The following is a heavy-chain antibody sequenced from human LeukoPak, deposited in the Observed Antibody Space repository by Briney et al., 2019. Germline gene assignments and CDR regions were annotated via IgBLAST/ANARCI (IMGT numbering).Heavy chain of an antibody. CDR2: ISYDGSNK. Sequence: GRSLRLSCAASGFTFSSYAMHWVRQAPGKGLEWVAVISYDGSNKYYADSVKGRFTISRDNSKNTLYLQMNSLRAEDTAVYYCARDHRGVRDYFDYWGQGTLVTVSS. D-gene: IGHD3-10*01. V-gene: IGHV3-30-3*01. CDR1: GFTFSSYA. J-gene: IGHJ4*02. CDR3: ARDHRGVRDYFDY.